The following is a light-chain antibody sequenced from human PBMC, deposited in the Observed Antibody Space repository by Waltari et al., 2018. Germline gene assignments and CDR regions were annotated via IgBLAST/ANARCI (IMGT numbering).Light chain of an antibody. V-gene: IGLV2-11*01. CDR1: SSDVGGYNY. CDR2: EVS. J-gene: IGLJ2*01. CDR3: CSYAGSYTFDVV. Sequence: QSALTQPRPVYGSPGQSVTIPCTGTSSDVGGYNYVPWSQQHPGKAPKLMIYEVSKRPSGVPDRFSGSKSGNTASLTISGLQAEDEADYYCCSYAGSYTFDVVFGGGTKLTVL.